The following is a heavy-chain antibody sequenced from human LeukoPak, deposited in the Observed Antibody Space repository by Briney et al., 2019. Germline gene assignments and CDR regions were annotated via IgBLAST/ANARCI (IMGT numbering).Heavy chain of an antibody. J-gene: IGHJ3*02. V-gene: IGHV3-48*01. CDR3: ARSQYQLLSSSGAFDI. D-gene: IGHD2-2*01. CDR2: ISGSGDAI. Sequence: GGSLRLSCATSGFTFSRYPMIWVRQAPGKGLECISYISGSGDAIHYADSVKGRFTFSRDNAKNSLYLQMNSLRAEDTAVYYCARSQYQLLSSSGAFDIWGQGTMVTVSS. CDR1: GFTFSRYP.